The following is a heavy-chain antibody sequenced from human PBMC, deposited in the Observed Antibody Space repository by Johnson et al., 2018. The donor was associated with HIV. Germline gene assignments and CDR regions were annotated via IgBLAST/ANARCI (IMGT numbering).Heavy chain of an antibody. V-gene: IGHV3-15*01. CDR2: VRSKSAGGTT. Sequence: VHLVESGGGLVKPGGSLTLSCAAFEFTFSKAWMTWVRQAPGRGLEWVGRVRSKSAGGTTDYAAPVKGRFTISRDNSGNTLYLQMDSLRVEDTAVYYCASTRLGAFDIWGQGTMVTVSS. CDR3: ASTRLGAFDI. J-gene: IGHJ3*02. D-gene: IGHD6-6*01. CDR1: EFTFSKAW.